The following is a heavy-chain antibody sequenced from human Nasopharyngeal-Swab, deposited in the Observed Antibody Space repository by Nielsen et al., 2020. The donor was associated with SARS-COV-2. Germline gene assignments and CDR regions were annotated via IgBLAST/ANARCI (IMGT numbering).Heavy chain of an antibody. V-gene: IGHV3-30*18. D-gene: IGHD6-13*01. Sequence: GESLKISCAASGFIFSSYGMHWVRQAPGKGLEWGAVISYDGSNKYYADSLKGRFTISKDNSKNTLYLQMNSLRAEDTAVYYCAKVPGSSWVDAFDIWGQGTKVTVSS. CDR1: GFIFSSYG. CDR3: AKVPGSSWVDAFDI. J-gene: IGHJ3*02. CDR2: ISYDGSNK.